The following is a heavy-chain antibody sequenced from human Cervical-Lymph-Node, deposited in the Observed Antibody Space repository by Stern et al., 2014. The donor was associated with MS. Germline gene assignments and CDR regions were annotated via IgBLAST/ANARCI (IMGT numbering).Heavy chain of an antibody. V-gene: IGHV1-46*01. CDR1: GYTFTTYY. D-gene: IGHD3-10*01. Sequence: DQLVESGAEVKKPGASVKVSCKASGYTFTTYYIHWVRQAPGQGLEWMGIINPSGGYTSYAQKFKGRVTMTRDTSTSTVYMEVSSLRSEDTAVYYCAKDFGSVYSFDYWGQGTLVTVSS. CDR3: AKDFGSVYSFDY. J-gene: IGHJ4*02. CDR2: INPSGGYT.